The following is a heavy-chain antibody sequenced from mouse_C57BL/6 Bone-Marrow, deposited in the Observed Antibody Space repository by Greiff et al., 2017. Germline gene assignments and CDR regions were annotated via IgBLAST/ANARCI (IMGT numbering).Heavy chain of an antibody. J-gene: IGHJ3*01. Sequence: VQLQQSGAELVRPGTSVKVSCKASGYAFTNYLIEWVKQRPGQGLEWIGVINPGSGGTNYNEKFKGKATLTADKSSSTAYMQLSSLTSEDSAVYFCARSLGAWFAYWGQGTLVTVSA. CDR3: ARSLGAWFAY. D-gene: IGHD4-1*01. CDR1: GYAFTNYL. V-gene: IGHV1-54*01. CDR2: INPGSGGT.